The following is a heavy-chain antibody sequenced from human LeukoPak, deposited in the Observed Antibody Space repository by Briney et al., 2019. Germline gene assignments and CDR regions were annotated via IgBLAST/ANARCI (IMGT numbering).Heavy chain of an antibody. CDR3: ARESGFGELFPFAFDY. J-gene: IGHJ4*02. D-gene: IGHD3-10*01. V-gene: IGHV3-66*01. Sequence: GGSLRLSCAASGFRVSNNYMSSVRQAPGRGLEWVSVMYSGGNTDYADSVKGRFTISRDNSRDTLYLQMNSLRVEDTAVYFCARESGFGELFPFAFDYWGQGALVTVAS. CDR1: GFRVSNNY. CDR2: MYSGGNT.